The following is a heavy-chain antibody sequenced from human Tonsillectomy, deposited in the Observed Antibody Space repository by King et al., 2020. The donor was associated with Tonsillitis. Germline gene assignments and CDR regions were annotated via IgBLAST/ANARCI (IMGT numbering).Heavy chain of an antibody. CDR3: TSSMIVVAIDAFDI. V-gene: IGHV3-15*01. J-gene: IGHJ3*02. D-gene: IGHD3-22*01. CDR1: GFTFSNAW. Sequence: VQLVESGGGLVKPGGSLRLACAASGFTFSNAWMSWVRQAPGKGLEWVGRIKSKTDGGTTDYAAPVKGRFTISRDDSKNTRYLQMNSLKTEDTAVYYCTSSMIVVAIDAFDIWGQGTMVTVSS. CDR2: IKSKTDGGTT.